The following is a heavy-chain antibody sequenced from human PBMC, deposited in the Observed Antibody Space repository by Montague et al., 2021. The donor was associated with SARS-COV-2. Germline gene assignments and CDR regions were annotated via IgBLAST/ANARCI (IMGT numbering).Heavy chain of an antibody. CDR3: ARVSRGTIFGVVIRPYYYMDV. Sequence: TLSLTCTVSGGSISSGSYYWSWIRQPAGKGLEWIGRIYTSGSTNYNPSLKSRVTISVDTSKNQFSLKLSSVTAADTAVYYCARVSRGTIFGVVIRPYYYMDVWGKGTTVTVS. CDR2: IYTSGST. CDR1: GGSISSGSYY. V-gene: IGHV4-61*02. D-gene: IGHD3-3*01. J-gene: IGHJ6*03.